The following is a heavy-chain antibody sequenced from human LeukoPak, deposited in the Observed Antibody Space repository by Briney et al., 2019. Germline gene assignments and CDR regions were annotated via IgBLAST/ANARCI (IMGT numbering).Heavy chain of an antibody. J-gene: IGHJ5*02. CDR1: GFTFSNSW. D-gene: IGHD1-14*01. Sequence: PGGSLRLSCAASGFTFSNSWMTWVRQAPGKGLEWVANIKKDGSETYYVDSVRGRFTVSRDNDKNSLYLEMNSLRDEDTAVYYCLQYNSENTWGQGTLVTVSS. CDR2: IKKDGSET. V-gene: IGHV3-7*01. CDR3: LQYNSENT.